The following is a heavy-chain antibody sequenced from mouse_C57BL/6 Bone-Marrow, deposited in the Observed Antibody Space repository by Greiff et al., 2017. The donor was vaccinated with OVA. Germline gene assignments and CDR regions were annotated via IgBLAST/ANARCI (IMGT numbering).Heavy chain of an antibody. CDR2: INPNNGGT. CDR1: GYTFTDYY. V-gene: IGHV1-26*01. Sequence: VQLQQSGPELVKPGASVKISCKASGYTFTDYYMNWVKQSHGKSLEWIGDINPNNGGTSYNQKFKGKATLTVDKSSSTAYMELRSLTSEDSAVYYCARRGSGYVFAYWGQGTLVTVSA. CDR3: ARRGSGYVFAY. D-gene: IGHD3-2*02. J-gene: IGHJ3*01.